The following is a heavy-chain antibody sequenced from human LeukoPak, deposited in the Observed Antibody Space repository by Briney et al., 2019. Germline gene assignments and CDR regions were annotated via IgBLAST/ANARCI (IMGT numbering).Heavy chain of an antibody. V-gene: IGHV4-61*02. CDR1: GGSISSGSYY. CDR3: ARGYYPYNWFDP. CDR2: IYTSGST. J-gene: IGHJ5*02. Sequence: SQTLSLTCTVSGGSISSGSYYWSWIRQPAGKGLEWIGRIYTSGSTNYNPSLKSRVAISVDTSKNQFSLKLSSVTAADTAVYYCARGYYPYNWFDPWGQGTLVTVSS. D-gene: IGHD3-10*01.